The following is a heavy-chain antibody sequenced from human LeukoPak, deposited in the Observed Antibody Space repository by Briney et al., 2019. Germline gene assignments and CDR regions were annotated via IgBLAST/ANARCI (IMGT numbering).Heavy chain of an antibody. CDR1: GYTFTSYY. CDR2: INPSGGST. V-gene: IGHV1-46*01. Sequence: ASVKVSCKASGYTFTSYYMHWVRQAPGQGLEWMGIINPSGGSTGYAQRFQGRVTMTRDTSTSTVYMELSSLRSEDTTVYYCAREGAVVGKGGFDYWGQGTLVTVSS. CDR3: AREGAVVGKGGFDY. J-gene: IGHJ4*02. D-gene: IGHD6-19*01.